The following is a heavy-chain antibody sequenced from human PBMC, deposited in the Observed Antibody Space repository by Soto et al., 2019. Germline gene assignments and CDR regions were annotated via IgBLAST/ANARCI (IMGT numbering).Heavy chain of an antibody. D-gene: IGHD3-10*01. CDR3: ARGYGSGSYSV. J-gene: IGHJ4*02. CDR2: INPSGGGT. Sequence: VASVKVSCKAFGYIFTSYYMHWVRQAPGQGLEWMGLINPSGGGTSYAQKFQGRLTMTRDTSTSTVFMELSRLRSDDTAVYYCARGYGSGSYSVWGQGTLVTVSS. CDR1: GYIFTSYY. V-gene: IGHV1-46*01.